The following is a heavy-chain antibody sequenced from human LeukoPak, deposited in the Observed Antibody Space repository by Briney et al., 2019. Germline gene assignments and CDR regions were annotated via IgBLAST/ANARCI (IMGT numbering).Heavy chain of an antibody. J-gene: IGHJ4*02. D-gene: IGHD3-9*01. Sequence: ASVKVSCKASGYTFTSYDINWVRQATGQWLEWMGWMNPNSGNTGYAQKFQGRVTITRNTSISTAYMELSSLRSEDTAVYYCATGAYYDILTGYYEAYYFDYWGQGTLVTVSS. CDR3: ATGAYYDILTGYYEAYYFDY. CDR2: MNPNSGNT. V-gene: IGHV1-8*03. CDR1: GYTFTSYD.